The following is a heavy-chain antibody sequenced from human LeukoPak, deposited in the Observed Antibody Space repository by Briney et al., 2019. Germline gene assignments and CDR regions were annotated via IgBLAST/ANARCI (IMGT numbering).Heavy chain of an antibody. D-gene: IGHD5-12*01. CDR3: ARVGYSGYYYFDY. CDR1: GYSFTSYW. Sequence: GESLKISCKGSGYSFTSYWIGRVRQMPGKGLEWMGIIYPGDSDTRYSPSFQGQVTISADKSISAAYLQWSSLKASDTAMYYCARVGYSGYYYFDYWGQGTLVTVSS. CDR2: IYPGDSDT. J-gene: IGHJ4*02. V-gene: IGHV5-51*01.